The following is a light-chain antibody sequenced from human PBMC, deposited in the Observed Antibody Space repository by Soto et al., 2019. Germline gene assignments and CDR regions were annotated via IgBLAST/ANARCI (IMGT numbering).Light chain of an antibody. CDR1: RSVSGN. Sequence: EIVMTQSPATLSVSPGERATLSCRASRSVSGNLVWYQQKPGQAPRLLIYGASTRATGIPARFSGSGSGTEFTLTISSLQTEDFAVYYCHQYSSWPQTFGQGTKVEF. CDR2: GAS. CDR3: HQYSSWPQT. J-gene: IGKJ1*01. V-gene: IGKV3-15*01.